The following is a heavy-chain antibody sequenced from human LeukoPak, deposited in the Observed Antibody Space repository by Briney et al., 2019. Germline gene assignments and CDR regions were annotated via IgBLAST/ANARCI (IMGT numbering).Heavy chain of an antibody. J-gene: IGHJ4*02. CDR2: INHSGST. D-gene: IGHD5-18*01. V-gene: IGHV4-34*01. CDR1: GGSFSGYY. Sequence: PSETLSLTCAVYGGSFSGYYWSWIRQPPGKGLEWIGEINHSGSTNYNPSLKSRVTISVDTSKNQFSLKLSSVTAADTAVYYCARHDGAAMGLYYFDYWGQGTLVTVSS. CDR3: ARHDGAAMGLYYFDY.